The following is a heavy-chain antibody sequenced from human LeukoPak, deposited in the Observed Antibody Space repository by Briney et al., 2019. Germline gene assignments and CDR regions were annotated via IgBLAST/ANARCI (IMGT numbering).Heavy chain of an antibody. Sequence: ASVKVSCKASGYTFTSYDINWVRQATGQGLEWMGWMNPNSGNTGYAQKFQGRVTMTRNTSISTAYMELSSLRSEDTAVYYCAREHYDSSGYYYTHFDYWGQGTLVTVSS. CDR3: AREHYDSSGYYYTHFDY. CDR2: MNPNSGNT. V-gene: IGHV1-8*01. D-gene: IGHD3-22*01. J-gene: IGHJ4*02. CDR1: GYTFTSYD.